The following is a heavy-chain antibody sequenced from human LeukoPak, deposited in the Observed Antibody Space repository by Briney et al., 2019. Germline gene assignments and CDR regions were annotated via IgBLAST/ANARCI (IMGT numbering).Heavy chain of an antibody. Sequence: GGSLRLSCAASGFTFSDFWMSWARQAPRRGLEWVANIRQDGGDTNYVDSVKGRFTISRDNAKNSLYLQMNSLRDEDTAVYYCARHVVGVGFDYWGQGTLVTVSS. CDR3: ARHVVGVGFDY. J-gene: IGHJ4*02. CDR2: IRQDGGDT. CDR1: GFTFSDFW. D-gene: IGHD2-8*01. V-gene: IGHV3-7*01.